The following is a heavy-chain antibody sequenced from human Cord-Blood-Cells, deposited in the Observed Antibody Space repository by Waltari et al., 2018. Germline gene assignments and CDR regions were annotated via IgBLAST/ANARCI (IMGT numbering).Heavy chain of an antibody. J-gene: IGHJ4*02. D-gene: IGHD3-10*01. V-gene: IGHV3-30*18. CDR1: GSTFRSYG. Sequence: QVQLVESGGGVVQPGRSLRPSCAVSGSTFRSYGMVWVREAPARGLEWVAVISYDGSNKYYADSVKGRFTISRDNSKNTLYLQMNSLRAEDTAVYYCAKDSPPYYYGSGSYLDYWGQGTLVTVSS. CDR2: ISYDGSNK. CDR3: AKDSPPYYYGSGSYLDY.